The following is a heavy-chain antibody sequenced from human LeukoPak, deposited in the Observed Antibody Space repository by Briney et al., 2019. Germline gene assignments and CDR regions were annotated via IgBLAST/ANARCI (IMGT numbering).Heavy chain of an antibody. CDR3: ARDRRRGWYEYYYMDV. Sequence: PSETLSLTCAVSGYSIGSGYYWAWIRQPPGKGLEWIASIYHSGTAYSNPSLQSRVTLSVDTSKNQFSLKLSSVTAADTAVYYCARDRRRGWYEYYYMDVWGKGTTVTVSS. J-gene: IGHJ6*03. V-gene: IGHV4-38-2*02. CDR1: GYSIGSGYY. CDR2: IYHSGTA. D-gene: IGHD6-19*01.